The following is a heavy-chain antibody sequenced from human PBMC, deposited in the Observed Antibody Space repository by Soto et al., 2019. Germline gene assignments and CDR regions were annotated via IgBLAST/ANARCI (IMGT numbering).Heavy chain of an antibody. J-gene: IGHJ4*02. CDR2: ISSRSTFI. D-gene: IGHD3-22*01. V-gene: IGHV3-21*06. CDR3: ARQGPLSRIGVVSTAAL. Sequence: EVQLVESGGGLVKPGGSLRLSCTVLGFTLTNENMNWVRQAPGKGLEWVSSISSRSTFINYADSVKRRFTISRDNEKGLVYFQITSLRAEQTAVYYCARQGPLSRIGVVSTAALRGQGVMGTSSS. CDR1: GFTLTNEN.